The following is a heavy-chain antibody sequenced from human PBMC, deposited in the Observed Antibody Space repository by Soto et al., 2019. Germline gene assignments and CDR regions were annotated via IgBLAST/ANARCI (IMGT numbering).Heavy chain of an antibody. Sequence: PGGSLRLSCAASGFTFSSYAMHWVHQAPGKGLEWVAVISYDGSNKYYADSVKGRFTISRDNSKNTLYLQMNSLRAEDTAVYYCARGTNCTNGVCYPYYYYYGMDVWGQGTTVTVSS. J-gene: IGHJ6*02. D-gene: IGHD2-8*01. CDR1: GFTFSSYA. CDR2: ISYDGSNK. CDR3: ARGTNCTNGVCYPYYYYYGMDV. V-gene: IGHV3-30-3*01.